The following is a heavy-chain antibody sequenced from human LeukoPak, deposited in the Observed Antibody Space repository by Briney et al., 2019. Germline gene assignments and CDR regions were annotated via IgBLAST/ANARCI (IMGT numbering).Heavy chain of an antibody. CDR1: GGSFNEYY. Sequence: SETLSLTCGASGGSFNEYYWSWIRQSPGKGLEWIGEIQQSGRTHDNPPCKTRVTLSISTSNWQFSLNLPATTAADTAVYFCARGGGRVPMYNYWGQGTPVIVSS. D-gene: IGHD1-14*01. V-gene: IGHV4-34*01. CDR3: ARGGGRVPMYNY. CDR2: IQQSGRT. J-gene: IGHJ4*02.